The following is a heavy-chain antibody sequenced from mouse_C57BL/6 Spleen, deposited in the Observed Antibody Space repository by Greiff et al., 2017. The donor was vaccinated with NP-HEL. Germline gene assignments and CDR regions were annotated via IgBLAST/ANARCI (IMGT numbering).Heavy chain of an antibody. D-gene: IGHD1-3*01. CDR2: ISSGSSTI. CDR1: GFTFSDYG. CDR3: ARSGGFYYYGLDY. Sequence: EVHLVESGGGLVKPGGSLKLSCAASGFTFSDYGMHWVRQAPEKGLEWVAYISSGSSTIYYADTVKGRFTISRDNAKNTLFLQMTSLRSEDTAMYYCARSGGFYYYGLDYWGQGTSVTVSS. J-gene: IGHJ4*01. V-gene: IGHV5-17*01.